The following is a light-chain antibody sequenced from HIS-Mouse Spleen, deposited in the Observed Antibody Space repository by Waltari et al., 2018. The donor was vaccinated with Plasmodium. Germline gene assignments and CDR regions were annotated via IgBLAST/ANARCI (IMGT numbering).Light chain of an antibody. CDR3: QAWDSSTVV. J-gene: IGLJ2*01. Sequence: SYELTQPPSVSVSPAQTASITCSGDNLGDKYACWYQQKPGQSPVLVIYQDSKRPSGIPELFSGSNSGNTATLTISGTQAMDEADYYCQAWDSSTVVFGGGTKLTVL. CDR1: NLGDKY. V-gene: IGLV3-1*01. CDR2: QDS.